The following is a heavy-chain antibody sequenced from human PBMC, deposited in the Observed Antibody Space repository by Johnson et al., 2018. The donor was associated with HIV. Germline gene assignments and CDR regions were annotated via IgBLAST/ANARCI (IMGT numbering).Heavy chain of an antibody. J-gene: IGHJ3*02. CDR3: AREWGAFDI. CDR2: ISYDGSNQ. V-gene: IGHV3-30-3*01. CDR1: GFTFSSYA. Sequence: VQLVESGGGVVQPGRSLRLSCAASGFTFSSYAMHWVRQAPGKGLEWVAVISYDGSNQYYADSVKGRFTISRDNSKNTLYLQMNSLRAEDTAVYYCAREWGAFDIWGQGTMVTVSS. D-gene: IGHD1-26*01.